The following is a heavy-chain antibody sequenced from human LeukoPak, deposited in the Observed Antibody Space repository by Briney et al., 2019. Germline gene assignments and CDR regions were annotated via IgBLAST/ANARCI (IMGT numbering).Heavy chain of an antibody. J-gene: IGHJ1*01. CDR1: GYTFSSYG. D-gene: IGHD1-26*01. Sequence: ASVKVSCKASGYTFSSYGISWVRQAPGQGLEWMGWISGYNGNTNYAQQVQGRVSMTTDTSTSTAYMELRSLKSDDTAVYYCARQSTGGSYYATYLQQWGQGTLVTVSS. CDR2: ISGYNGNT. CDR3: ARQSTGGSYYATYLQQ. V-gene: IGHV1-18*01.